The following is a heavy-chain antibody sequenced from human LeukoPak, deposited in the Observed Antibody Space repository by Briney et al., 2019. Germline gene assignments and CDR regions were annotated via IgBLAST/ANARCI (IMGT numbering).Heavy chain of an antibody. V-gene: IGHV3-30*03. CDR1: GFSFSSYD. Sequence: GGSLRLSCAASGFSFSSYDMHWVRQAPGKGLEWAAVISSDGSNKYYADSVKGRFTISRDNSKNTLFLQMNSLGAEDTAVYYCTVIPAASETYYYYGMDVWGQGTTVTVSS. J-gene: IGHJ6*02. CDR3: TVIPAASETYYYYGMDV. D-gene: IGHD2-2*01. CDR2: ISSDGSNK.